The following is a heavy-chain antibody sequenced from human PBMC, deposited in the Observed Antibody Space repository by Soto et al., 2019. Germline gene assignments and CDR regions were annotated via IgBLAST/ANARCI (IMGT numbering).Heavy chain of an antibody. CDR1: GGSFSGYY. CDR2: INHSGST. J-gene: IGHJ6*02. Sequence: PSETLSLTCAVYGGSFSGYYWSWIRQPPGKGLEWIGEINHSGSTNYNPSLKSRVTISVDTSKNQFSLKLSSVTAADTAVYYCARAQVRKIPKTYYYGMDVWGQGTTVTVSS. D-gene: IGHD2-2*02. V-gene: IGHV4-34*01. CDR3: ARAQVRKIPKTYYYGMDV.